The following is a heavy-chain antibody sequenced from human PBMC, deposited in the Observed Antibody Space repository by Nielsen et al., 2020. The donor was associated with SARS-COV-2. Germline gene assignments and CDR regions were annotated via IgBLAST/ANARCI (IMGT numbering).Heavy chain of an antibody. CDR1: GGSISSGGYS. Sequence: SETLSLTSAVSGGSISSGGYSWSWIRQPPGKGLEWIGYIYHSGSTYYNPSLKSRVTISVDRSKNQFSLKLSSVTAADTAVYYCARRGGAGGSGSYGFDPWGQGTLVTVSS. D-gene: IGHD3-10*01. V-gene: IGHV4-30-2*01. CDR3: ARRGGAGGSGSYGFDP. CDR2: IYHSGST. J-gene: IGHJ5*02.